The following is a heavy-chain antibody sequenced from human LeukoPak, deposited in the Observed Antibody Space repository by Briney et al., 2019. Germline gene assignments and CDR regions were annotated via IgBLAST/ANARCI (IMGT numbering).Heavy chain of an antibody. CDR3: ARSIRDGFDY. V-gene: IGHV1-46*01. CDR1: GYIFTSNY. D-gene: IGHD5-24*01. J-gene: IGHJ4*02. Sequence: GASVKVSCKAAGYIFTSNYMHWVQQAPGQGLEWMGKINPSGGSTSYAQEFQGRVTMTRDTSTSTVYMELSSLRSEDTAVYYCARSIRDGFDYWGQGTLVTVSS. CDR2: INPSGGST.